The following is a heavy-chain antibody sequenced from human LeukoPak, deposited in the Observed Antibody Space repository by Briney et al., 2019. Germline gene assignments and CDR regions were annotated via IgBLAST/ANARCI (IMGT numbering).Heavy chain of an antibody. V-gene: IGHV3-7*01. CDR1: GFTFSSYW. Sequence: PGGSLRLSCAASGFTFSSYWMSWVRQAPGKGLEWVANINQDGSEKYYVDSVKGRFTISRDKAKNSLYLQMNSLRAEDTAVYYCARAEALDYGDYPYYYYGMDVWGQGTTVTVSS. CDR3: ARAEALDYGDYPYYYYGMDV. J-gene: IGHJ6*02. D-gene: IGHD4-17*01. CDR2: INQDGSEK.